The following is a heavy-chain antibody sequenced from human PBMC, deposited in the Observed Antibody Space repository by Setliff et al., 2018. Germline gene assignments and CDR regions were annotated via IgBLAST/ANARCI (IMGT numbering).Heavy chain of an antibody. V-gene: IGHV1-2*02. CDR3: TTLTDKGTSLGY. CDR2: INLSNGGT. CDR1: GYTFTDYY. Sequence: ASVKVSCKASGYTFTDYYMHWVRRAPGQGLEWMGWINLSNGGTNYGQKFQGRVTMTRDTSISTAYMELSSLRSDDTAVYYCTTLTDKGTSLGYWGQGTLVTVSS. J-gene: IGHJ4*02. D-gene: IGHD1-1*01.